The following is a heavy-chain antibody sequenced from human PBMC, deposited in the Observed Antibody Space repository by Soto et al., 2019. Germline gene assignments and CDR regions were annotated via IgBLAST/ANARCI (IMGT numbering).Heavy chain of an antibody. V-gene: IGHV1-18*01. CDR2: ISTYNGNT. J-gene: IGHJ4*02. D-gene: IGHD1-26*01. CDR1: GYTFTNYG. Sequence: QVHLVQSGAEVKKPGASVKVSCKASGYTFTNYGISWVRQAPGQGLEWTGWISTYNGNTNYAQKLQGRVTLTTDTSTTTAYMELRSLRSGDTAVYYCARTVSSGNYGWAYWGQGTLVTVSS. CDR3: ARTVSSGNYGWAY.